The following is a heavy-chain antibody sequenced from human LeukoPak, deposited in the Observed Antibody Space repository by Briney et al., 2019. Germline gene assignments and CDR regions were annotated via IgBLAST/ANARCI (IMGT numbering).Heavy chain of an antibody. V-gene: IGHV3-23*01. J-gene: IGHJ6*03. Sequence: GGSLRLSCAASGFTFSSYGMSWVRQAPGKGLEWVSAISGSGGSTYYADSVKGRFTISRDNSKNTLYLQMNSLRAEDTAVYYCAKDDVAAFATGYMDVWGKGTTVTVSS. D-gene: IGHD6-6*01. CDR2: ISGSGGST. CDR3: AKDDVAAFATGYMDV. CDR1: GFTFSSYG.